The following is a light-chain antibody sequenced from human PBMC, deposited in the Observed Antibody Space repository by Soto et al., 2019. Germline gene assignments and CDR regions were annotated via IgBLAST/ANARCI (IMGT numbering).Light chain of an antibody. V-gene: IGKV1-39*01. CDR3: QQSYSTPPT. Sequence: DIQMTQSPSSLSASVGDRVTITCRASQSISSYLNWYQQKPGKAPKLLIYAASSLQSGVAPRFSGSGSRTDFTLTISSLQPEDFETYYCQQSYSTPPTFGQGTKVDIK. J-gene: IGKJ1*01. CDR2: AAS. CDR1: QSISSY.